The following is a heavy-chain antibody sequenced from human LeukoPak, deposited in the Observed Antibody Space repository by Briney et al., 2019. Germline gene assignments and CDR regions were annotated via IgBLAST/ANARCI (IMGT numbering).Heavy chain of an antibody. Sequence: GASVKVSCKVSGYTLTELSMHWVRQAPGKGLEWMGGFDPEDGETIYAQKFQGRVTMTEDTSTDTAYMELSSLRSEDTAVYYCATPLLDLPIVGAKGIGYYYYGMDVWGQGTTVTVSS. CDR2: FDPEDGET. CDR1: GYTLTELS. CDR3: ATPLLDLPIVGAKGIGYYYYGMDV. J-gene: IGHJ6*02. D-gene: IGHD1-26*01. V-gene: IGHV1-24*01.